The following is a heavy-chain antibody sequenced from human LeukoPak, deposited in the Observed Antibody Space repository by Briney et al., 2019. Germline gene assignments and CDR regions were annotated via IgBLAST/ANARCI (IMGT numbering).Heavy chain of an antibody. CDR3: ARDDAYCGGDCPKFDY. J-gene: IGHJ4*02. D-gene: IGHD2-21*02. Sequence: WGSLRLSCAASGFTFSIYWMHWVRQAPGKGLVWVSRINSDGSSTSYADAVKGRFTISRDNAKNTLYLQMNSLRAEDTAVYYCARDDAYCGGDCPKFDYWGPGTLVTVSS. CDR2: INSDGSST. CDR1: GFTFSIYW. V-gene: IGHV3-74*01.